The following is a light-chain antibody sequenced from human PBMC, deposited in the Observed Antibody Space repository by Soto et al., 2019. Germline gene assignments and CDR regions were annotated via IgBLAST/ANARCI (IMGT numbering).Light chain of an antibody. CDR1: QDIAIY. V-gene: IGKV1-9*01. CDR2: AAS. CDR3: HQRSNWPPDT. Sequence: IQLTQSPSSLSASVGDRVTITCRASQDIAIYLAWYQQKPGEAPKLLIYAASTLYGGVPSRFSGSGSGTEFTLTISSLEPEDFAVYYCHQRSNWPPDTFGQGTRLENK. J-gene: IGKJ5*01.